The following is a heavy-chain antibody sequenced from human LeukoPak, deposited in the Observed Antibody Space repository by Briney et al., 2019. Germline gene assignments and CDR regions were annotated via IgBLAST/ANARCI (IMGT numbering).Heavy chain of an antibody. J-gene: IGHJ4*02. CDR3: TSIWDSGSYYRYFDY. CDR1: GFTFGDYA. V-gene: IGHV3-49*04. CDR2: ISSKGYGGTT. Sequence: PGRSLRLSCTASGFTFGDYAMSWVRQAPGKGLEWVGFISSKGYGGTTEYAASVKGRFTISRDDSKSIAYLQMNSLKTADTAVYYCTSIWDSGSYYRYFDYWGQGPLVTVSS. D-gene: IGHD1-26*01.